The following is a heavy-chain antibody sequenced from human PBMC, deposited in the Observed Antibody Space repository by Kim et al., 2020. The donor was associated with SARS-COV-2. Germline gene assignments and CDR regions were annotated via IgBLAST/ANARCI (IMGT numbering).Heavy chain of an antibody. CDR2: VNPGCGRT. CDR3: ASADASSRLEQVVVYGVDV. V-gene: IGHV1-46*01. Sequence: ASVKVSCKASGDTFSKLYIHWVRQAPGQGLEWMGVVNPGCGRTTFAQRFQGRVTMTRETSTSTVYMELSSLRSEDAAVYYCASADASSRLEQVVVYGVDV. CDR1: GDTFSKLY. J-gene: IGHJ6*01. D-gene: IGHD6-6*01.